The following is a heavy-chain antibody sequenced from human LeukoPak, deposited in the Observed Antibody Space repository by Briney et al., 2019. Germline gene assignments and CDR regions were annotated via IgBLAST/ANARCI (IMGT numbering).Heavy chain of an antibody. CDR1: GYTFTSYG. V-gene: IGHV1-18*01. J-gene: IGHJ4*02. CDR2: ISAYNGNT. Sequence: ASVKVSCKASGYTFTSYGISWVRQAPGQGLEWMGWISAYNGNTNYAQKLQGRGTMTTDTSTSTAYMELRSLRSDDTAVYYCARAVYGDYRGFFDYWGQGTLVTVSS. CDR3: ARAVYGDYRGFFDY. D-gene: IGHD4-17*01.